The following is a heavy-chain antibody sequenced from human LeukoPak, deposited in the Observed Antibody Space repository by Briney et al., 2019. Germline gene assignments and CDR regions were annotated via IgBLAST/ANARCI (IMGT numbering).Heavy chain of an antibody. CDR3: ASLYSSGWYRVDY. J-gene: IGHJ4*02. CDR2: IYYSGST. CDR1: GGSISSSSYY. D-gene: IGHD6-19*01. Sequence: PSETLSLTCAVSGGSISSSSYYWGWIRQPPGKGLEWIGSIYYSGSTYYNPSLKSRVTISVDTSKNQFSLKLSSVTAADTAVYYCASLYSSGWYRVDYWGQGTLVTVSS. V-gene: IGHV4-39*01.